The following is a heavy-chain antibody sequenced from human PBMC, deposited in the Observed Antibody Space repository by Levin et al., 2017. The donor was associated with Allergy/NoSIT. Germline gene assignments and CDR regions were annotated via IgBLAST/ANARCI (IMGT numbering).Heavy chain of an antibody. CDR3: AKRGSGGSLYYYYGMDV. CDR1: GYTFTNYE. D-gene: IGHD2-15*01. V-gene: IGHV1-8*01. Sequence: ASVKVSCKASGYTFTNYEINWVRQATGQGLEWMGWMNPNSGNTGYAQKFQGRVTMTRNTSISTVYMELSSLRSEDTAVYYCAKRGSGGSLYYYYGMDVWGQGTTVTVSS. J-gene: IGHJ6*02. CDR2: MNPNSGNT.